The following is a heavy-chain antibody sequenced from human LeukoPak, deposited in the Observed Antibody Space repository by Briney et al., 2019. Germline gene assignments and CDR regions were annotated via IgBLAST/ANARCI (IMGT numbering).Heavy chain of an antibody. CDR1: GFIFSNYG. J-gene: IGHJ6*03. Sequence: SGGSLRLSCAASGFIFSNYGMHWVRQAPGKGLEWVTFIRYDGGTKYYADSVRGRFTISRDNSKNILYLQMDSLRREDTAVYYCAKDSYGSQNHYYFMDVWGKGNTVIVSS. CDR2: IRYDGGTK. CDR3: AKDSYGSQNHYYFMDV. D-gene: IGHD5-18*01. V-gene: IGHV3-30*02.